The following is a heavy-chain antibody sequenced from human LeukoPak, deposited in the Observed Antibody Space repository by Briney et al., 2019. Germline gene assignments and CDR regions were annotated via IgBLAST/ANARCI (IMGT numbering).Heavy chain of an antibody. Sequence: GGSLRLSCAASGFTFSSYDMHWVRQATGKGLEWVSAIGTAGDTYYPGSVKGRFTISRENAKNSLYLQMSSLRAGDTAVYYCARELATVTTNYYGMDVWGQGTTVTVSS. V-gene: IGHV3-13*01. CDR2: IGTAGDT. D-gene: IGHD4-17*01. J-gene: IGHJ6*02. CDR1: GFTFSSYD. CDR3: ARELATVTTNYYGMDV.